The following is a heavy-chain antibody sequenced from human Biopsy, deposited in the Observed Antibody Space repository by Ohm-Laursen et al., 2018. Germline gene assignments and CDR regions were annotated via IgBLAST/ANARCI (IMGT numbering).Heavy chain of an antibody. Sequence: ASVKVSCNASGFSFTGYYIDWVRQAPGQGLEWMGWISPKSGGTNYAQKFQGSITMTKNTSMSTAYMEMSRLRSDDTAVYYCALQSVAQMKNFDYWGQGTLVTVSS. CDR2: ISPKSGGT. CDR1: GFSFTGYY. J-gene: IGHJ4*02. CDR3: ALQSVAQMKNFDY. V-gene: IGHV1-2*02. D-gene: IGHD6-19*01.